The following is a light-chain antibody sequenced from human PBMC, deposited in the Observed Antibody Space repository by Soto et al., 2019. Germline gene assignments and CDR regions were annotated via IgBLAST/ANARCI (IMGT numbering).Light chain of an antibody. CDR1: QDVSRY. Sequence: DIQLTQSPSFLSASVGDRVTITCRASQDVSRYLAWYQQKPGKAPNLLIYAASTLRSGVPSRFSGSGSETEFTLTISSLQPEDFATYYCQQLNSYVFAFGPGTKLEIK. CDR2: AAS. CDR3: QQLNSYVFA. V-gene: IGKV1-9*01. J-gene: IGKJ3*01.